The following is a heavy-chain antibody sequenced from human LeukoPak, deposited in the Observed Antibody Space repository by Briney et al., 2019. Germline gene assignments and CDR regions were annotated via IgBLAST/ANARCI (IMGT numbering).Heavy chain of an antibody. CDR1: GFTFSDYY. J-gene: IGHJ4*02. V-gene: IGHV3-11*04. D-gene: IGHD3-10*01. CDR2: ISSSGSTI. Sequence: GGSLRLSCAASGFTFSDYYMSWIRQAPGKGLEWVSYISSSGSTIYYADSVKGRFTISRDNAKNSLYLQMNSLRAEDTAVYYCARVALWLGELNYFDYWGQGTLVTVSS. CDR3: ARVALWLGELNYFDY.